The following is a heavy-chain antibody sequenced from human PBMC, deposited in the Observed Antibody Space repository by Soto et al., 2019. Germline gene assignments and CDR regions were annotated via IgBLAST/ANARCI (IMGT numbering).Heavy chain of an antibody. J-gene: IGHJ4*02. CDR1: GVTFSDYC. D-gene: IGHD1-26*01. CDR3: ARTSGGSYTDY. CDR2: ISGSGRNT. Sequence: GVSLIISGGASGVTFSDYCMSWVRQAPGKGLEWVSAISGSGRNTYYAVSVKGRFTMSRDNSKNSLYLQMNSLTAEDTAVYHCARTSGGSYTDYWGQGALVNVSS. V-gene: IGHV3-23*01.